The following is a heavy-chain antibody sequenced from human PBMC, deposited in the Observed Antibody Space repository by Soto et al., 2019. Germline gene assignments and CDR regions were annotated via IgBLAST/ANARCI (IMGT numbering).Heavy chain of an antibody. V-gene: IGHV4-34*01. J-gene: IGHJ5*02. Sequence: SETLSLTCAVYGESFIGYYLTGSRQPPGKGLEWIGEINHRGYTSYNPSLKSRVTISIDTSKNQFSLKLTSLTAADTSVYYCARTDIVTTNWFDPWGRGTLVTVSS. CDR3: ARTDIVTTNWFDP. D-gene: IGHD5-12*01. CDR2: INHRGYT. CDR1: GESFIGYY.